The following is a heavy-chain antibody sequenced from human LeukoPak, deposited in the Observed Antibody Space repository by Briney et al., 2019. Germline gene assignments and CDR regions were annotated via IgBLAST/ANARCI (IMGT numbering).Heavy chain of an antibody. D-gene: IGHD6-6*01. V-gene: IGHV3-23*01. CDR1: GFTFSSYA. CDR2: ISGSGNST. J-gene: IGHJ4*02. Sequence: GGSLRLSCAASGFTFSSYAMNWVRQAPGRGLEWVSTISGSGNSTYYADSVKGRFTISRDNSKNTLYLQMNSLRAEDTAIYYCAILYSSSPLDYWDQGTLVTVSS. CDR3: AILYSSSPLDY.